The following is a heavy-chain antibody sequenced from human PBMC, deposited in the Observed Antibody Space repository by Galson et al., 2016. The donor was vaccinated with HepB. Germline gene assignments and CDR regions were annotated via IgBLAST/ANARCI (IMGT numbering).Heavy chain of an antibody. J-gene: IGHJ4*02. CDR2: ISSRHDYI. Sequence: SLRLSCAASGFTFSSYSMNWTRQAPGKGLEWVSFISSRHDYIYYADSVKGRFTISRDNARNSLFLQMNSLRADDTAVYYCARVGWGDSDYWGQGTLVTVSS. D-gene: IGHD3-10*01. CDR1: GFTFSSYS. CDR3: ARVGWGDSDY. V-gene: IGHV3-21*01.